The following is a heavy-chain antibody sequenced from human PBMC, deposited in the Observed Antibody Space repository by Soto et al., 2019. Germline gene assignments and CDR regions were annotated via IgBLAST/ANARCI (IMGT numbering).Heavy chain of an antibody. CDR3: AGDLITMVRGVISY. D-gene: IGHD3-10*01. V-gene: IGHV3-48*04. CDR2: ISSSGSTI. J-gene: IGHJ4*02. CDR1: GFTFSSYA. Sequence: GGSLRLSCAASGFTFSSYAMSWVRQAPGKGLEWVSYISSSGSTIYYADSVKGRFTISRDNAKNSLYLQMNSLRAEDTAVYYCAGDLITMVRGVISYWGQGTLVTVSS.